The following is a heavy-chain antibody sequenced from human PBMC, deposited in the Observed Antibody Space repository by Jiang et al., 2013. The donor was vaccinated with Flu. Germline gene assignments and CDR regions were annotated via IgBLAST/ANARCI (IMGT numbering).Heavy chain of an antibody. D-gene: IGHD2-2*01. Sequence: PGLVKPSQTLSLTCTVSGGSISSGGYYWSWIRQHPGKGLEWIGYIYYSGSTYYNPSLKGRVTISVDTSKNQFSLKLSSVTAADTAVYYCARGVPPRLKGSTSCYFDYWGQGTLVTVSS. CDR3: ARGVPPRLKGSTSCYFDY. CDR1: GGSISSGGYY. CDR2: IYYSGST. V-gene: IGHV4-31*03. J-gene: IGHJ4*02.